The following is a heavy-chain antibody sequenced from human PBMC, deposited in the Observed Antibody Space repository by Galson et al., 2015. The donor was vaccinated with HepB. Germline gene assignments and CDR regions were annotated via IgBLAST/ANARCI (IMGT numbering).Heavy chain of an antibody. J-gene: IGHJ4*02. CDR2: IKQDGSEK. Sequence: SLRLSCAASGFTFSSYWMSWVRQAPGKGLEWVANIKQDGSEKYYVDSVKGRFTTSRDNAKNSLYLQMNSLRAEDTAVYYCARDRAGGYCDYWGQGTLVTVS. V-gene: IGHV3-7*01. D-gene: IGHD1-26*01. CDR1: GFTFSSYW. CDR3: ARDRAGGYCDY.